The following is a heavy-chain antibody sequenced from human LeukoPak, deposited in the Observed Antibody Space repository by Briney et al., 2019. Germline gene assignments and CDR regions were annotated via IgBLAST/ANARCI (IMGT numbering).Heavy chain of an antibody. D-gene: IGHD3-22*01. J-gene: IGHJ5*02. CDR2: IKEDGSEK. Sequence: PGGSLRLSCEASGFTFSTYWMSWVRQAPGKGLEWVANIKEDGSEKYYVDSVKGRFTISRDNAKNSLYLQMNSLRVEDMAVYYCARDSSGYYPWGQGTLVTVSS. CDR3: ARDSSGYYP. CDR1: GFTFSTYW. V-gene: IGHV3-7*01.